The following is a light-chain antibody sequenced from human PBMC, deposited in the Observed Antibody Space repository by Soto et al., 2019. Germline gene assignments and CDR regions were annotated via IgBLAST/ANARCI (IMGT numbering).Light chain of an antibody. CDR3: QQRSNWPPIT. CDR2: AAS. Sequence: IVMTQSPAALSVSPGDSATLSCRASQIVNTNVAWYQQRPGQAPRLLIFAASTRATGVAARFSGSGSGTDFTLTISSLEPEDFAVYYCQQRSNWPPITFGQGTRLEIK. CDR1: QIVNTN. J-gene: IGKJ5*01. V-gene: IGKV3-11*01.